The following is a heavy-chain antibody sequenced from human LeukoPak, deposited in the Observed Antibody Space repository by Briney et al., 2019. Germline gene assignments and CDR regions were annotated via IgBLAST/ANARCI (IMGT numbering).Heavy chain of an antibody. CDR3: ARVGGGDDTNFDF. V-gene: IGHV4-34*01. J-gene: IGHJ4*02. CDR1: GGSFSGYY. Sequence: KPSETLSLTCAVYGGSFSGYYWSWIRQPPGKGLEWIGEINHRGSTNYYPSLKSRVTISVDTSKNQFSLKLTSVTAADTAVYYCARVGGGDDTNFDFWGQGTLVTASS. D-gene: IGHD2-21*01. CDR2: INHRGST.